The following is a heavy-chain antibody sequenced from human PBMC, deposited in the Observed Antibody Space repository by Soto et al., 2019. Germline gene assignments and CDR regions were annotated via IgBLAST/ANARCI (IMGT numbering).Heavy chain of an antibody. J-gene: IGHJ6*02. V-gene: IGHV1-69*13. Sequence: SVKVSCKASGGTFSSYAISWVRQAPGQGLEWMGGIIPIFGTANYAQKFQGRVTITADESTSTAYMELSSLRSEDTAAYYCARKAHGYSSRWTPGAYYYGMDVWGQGTTVTVSS. CDR3: ARKAHGYSSRWTPGAYYYGMDV. CDR1: GGTFSSYA. D-gene: IGHD6-13*01. CDR2: IIPIFGTA.